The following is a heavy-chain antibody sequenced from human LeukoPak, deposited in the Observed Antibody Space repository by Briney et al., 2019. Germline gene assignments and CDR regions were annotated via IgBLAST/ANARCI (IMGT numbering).Heavy chain of an antibody. CDR2: IKQDGSEK. V-gene: IGHV3-7*01. CDR3: ARDRRVVEGLFDY. Sequence: GGSLRLSCAASGFTFSSYWMSWVRQAPGKGLEWVANIKQDGSEKYYVDSVKGRFTISRDNAKNSLYLQMNSLRAEDTAVYYCARDRRVVEGLFDYWGQGTLVTVSS. D-gene: IGHD3-10*01. CDR1: GFTFSSYW. J-gene: IGHJ4*02.